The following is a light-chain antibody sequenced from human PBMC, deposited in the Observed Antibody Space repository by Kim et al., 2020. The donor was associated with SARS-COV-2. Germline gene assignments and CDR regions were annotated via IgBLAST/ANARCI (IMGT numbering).Light chain of an antibody. CDR3: SSFTTSGTWV. CDR2: NVS. CDR1: RSDGGGYNY. V-gene: IGLV2-14*03. Sequence: GQSITISCTGTRSDGGGYNYVSWYQQHPGKAPKLVINNVSLRPSGVSNRFSGSKSGDTASLTISGLQAEDEGHYYCSSFTTSGTWVFGGGTQLTVL. J-gene: IGLJ3*02.